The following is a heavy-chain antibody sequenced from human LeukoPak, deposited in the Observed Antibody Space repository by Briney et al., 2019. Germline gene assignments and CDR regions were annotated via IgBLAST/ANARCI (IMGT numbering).Heavy chain of an antibody. CDR1: GITFSSYW. D-gene: IGHD2-2*01. V-gene: IGHV3-74*01. CDR2: INTDGSIT. J-gene: IGHJ4*02. CDR3: VRPDIVTVPLGC. Sequence: GSLKLSCAASGITFSSYWVHWVRQAPGKGLVWVSRINTDGSITDYADSVKGRFTISRDNAKNTLYLQVNSLRAEDTAIYYCVRPDIVTVPLGCWGQGTLVTVSS.